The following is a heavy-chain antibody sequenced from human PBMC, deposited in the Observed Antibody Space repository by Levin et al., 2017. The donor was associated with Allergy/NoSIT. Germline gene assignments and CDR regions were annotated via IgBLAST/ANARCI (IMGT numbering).Heavy chain of an antibody. CDR1: GFTFSSYW. J-gene: IGHJ6*02. D-gene: IGHD2-2*01. Sequence: GGSLRLSCAASGFTFSSYWMSWVRQAPGKGLEWVANIKQDGSEKYYVDSVKGRFTISRDNAKNSLYLQMNSLRAEDTAVYYCAGGVVPAAKYYYYYGMDVWGQGTTVTVSS. CDR3: AGGVVPAAKYYYYYGMDV. V-gene: IGHV3-7*01. CDR2: IKQDGSEK.